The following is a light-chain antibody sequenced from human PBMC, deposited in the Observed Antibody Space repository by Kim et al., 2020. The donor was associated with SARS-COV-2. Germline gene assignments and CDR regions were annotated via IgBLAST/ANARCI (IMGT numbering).Light chain of an antibody. V-gene: IGLV3-19*01. CDR3: KSRDSRGKVV. CDR1: SLRTYY. J-gene: IGLJ2*01. Sequence: SSELTQDPAVSVALGQTVRITCQGDSLRTYYATWYQQRPGQAPVLVIYGNNNRPSGIPDRFSGSSSGNTDSLTIAGTQAEDEADYYCKSRDSRGKVVFGGGTKLTVL. CDR2: GNN.